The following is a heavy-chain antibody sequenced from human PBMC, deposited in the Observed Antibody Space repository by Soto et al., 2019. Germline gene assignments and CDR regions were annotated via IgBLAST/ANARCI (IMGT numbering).Heavy chain of an antibody. J-gene: IGHJ4*02. V-gene: IGHV3-23*01. Sequence: PGGSLRLFCAASGFTFSSCAMSWVRQAPGKGLEWVSAISGSGGSIYYADSVKGRFTISRDNSKNTLYLQMNSLRAEDTAVYYCAIGALVFDYWGQGTLVTVSS. CDR2: ISGSGGSI. CDR1: GFTFSSCA. CDR3: AIGALVFDY.